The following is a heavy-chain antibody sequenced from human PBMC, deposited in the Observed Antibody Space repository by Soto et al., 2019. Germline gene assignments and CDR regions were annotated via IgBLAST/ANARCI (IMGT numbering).Heavy chain of an antibody. J-gene: IGHJ6*02. D-gene: IGHD2-21*01. CDR3: ARDLSIAGGMDV. V-gene: IGHV4-30-4*01. CDR2: IYYIGST. Sequence: SETLSLTGTVSGGSISSGDYYWSWILQPPGKGLEWIGYIYYIGSTYYNPSLKSRVTISVDTSKNQFSLKLSSVTAADTAVYYCARDLSIAGGMDVWGQGTTVTVSS. CDR1: GGSISSGDYY.